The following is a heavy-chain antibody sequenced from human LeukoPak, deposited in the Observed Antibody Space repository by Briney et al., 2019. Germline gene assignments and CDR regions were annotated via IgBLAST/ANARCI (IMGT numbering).Heavy chain of an antibody. Sequence: ASVKVSCKASGYTFTSYGISWVRQAPGQGLEWMGWISAYNGNTNYAQKLQGRVTMTTDTSTSTAYMELSSLRSEDTAVYYCATKAQYYYDSSGYTWGQGTLVTVSS. CDR2: ISAYNGNT. CDR1: GYTFTSYG. D-gene: IGHD3-22*01. CDR3: ATKAQYYYDSSGYT. V-gene: IGHV1-18*01. J-gene: IGHJ5*02.